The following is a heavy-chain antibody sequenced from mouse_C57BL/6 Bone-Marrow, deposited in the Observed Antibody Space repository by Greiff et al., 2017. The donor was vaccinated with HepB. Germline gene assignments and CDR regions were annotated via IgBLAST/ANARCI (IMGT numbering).Heavy chain of an antibody. CDR1: GFSLTSYG. Sequence: QVQLQQSGPGLVQPSQSLSITCTVSGFSLTSYGVHWVRQSPGKGLEWLGVIWSGGSTDYNAAFISRLSISKDNSKSQVFFKMNSLQADDTAIYYCARRRDYGSSYEGLAYWGQGTLVTVSA. V-gene: IGHV2-2*01. CDR2: IWSGGST. D-gene: IGHD1-1*01. J-gene: IGHJ3*01. CDR3: ARRRDYGSSYEGLAY.